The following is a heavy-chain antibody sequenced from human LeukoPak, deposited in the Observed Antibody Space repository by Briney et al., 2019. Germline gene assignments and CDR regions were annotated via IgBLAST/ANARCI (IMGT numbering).Heavy chain of an antibody. V-gene: IGHV3-7*03. CDR1: GFTFGEYW. D-gene: IGHD3-3*01. Sequence: GGSLRLSCVASGFTFGEYWMSWVRQAPGKGLEWVANIKLDGSEKNYVDSVKGRLTISRDNTKNSLYLQMNSLRAEDTAVFYCARDQYDTWSRRGNFDSWGQGTLVIVSS. CDR3: ARDQYDTWSRRGNFDS. J-gene: IGHJ4*02. CDR2: IKLDGSEK.